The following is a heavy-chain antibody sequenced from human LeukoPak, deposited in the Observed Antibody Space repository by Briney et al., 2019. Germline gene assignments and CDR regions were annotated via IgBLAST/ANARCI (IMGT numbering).Heavy chain of an antibody. V-gene: IGHV3-7*01. CDR3: ARGGAARGRFEN. CDR1: GFPFNVQT. J-gene: IGHJ4*02. CDR2: MREDGSEI. D-gene: IGHD6-25*01. Sequence: GGSLRLSCVASGFPFNVQTMSWVRQAPGKGLDWVASMREDGSEINYVDSVKGRFTISRDNPKNSLYLQMSSLRAEDTAMYYCARGGAARGRFENWGQGTLVTVSS.